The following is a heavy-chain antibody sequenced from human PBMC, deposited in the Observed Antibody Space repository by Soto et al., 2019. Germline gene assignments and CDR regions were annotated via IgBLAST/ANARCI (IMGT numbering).Heavy chain of an antibody. D-gene: IGHD1-26*01. Sequence: GGSLRLSCAASGFTFSSYAMSWVRQAPGKGLEWVSAISGSGGGTYYADSVKGRFTISRDNSKNTLYLQMNSLRAEDTAVYYCANSPSRTPTGIGRYGMDVWGQGTTVTVSS. CDR2: ISGSGGGT. V-gene: IGHV3-23*01. CDR1: GFTFSSYA. CDR3: ANSPSRTPTGIGRYGMDV. J-gene: IGHJ6*02.